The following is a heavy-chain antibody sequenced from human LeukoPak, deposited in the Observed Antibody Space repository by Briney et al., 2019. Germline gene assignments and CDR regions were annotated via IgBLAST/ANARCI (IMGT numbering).Heavy chain of an antibody. V-gene: IGHV4-34*01. Sequence: SSETLSLTCAVYGGSFSGYYWSWIRQPPGKGLEWIGEINHSGSTNYNPSLKSRVTISVDTSKNQFSLKLSSVTAADTAVYYCARSLASPLTRWGQGTLVTVSS. CDR1: GGSFSGYY. J-gene: IGHJ4*02. CDR2: INHSGST. CDR3: ARSLASPLTR. D-gene: IGHD3-9*01.